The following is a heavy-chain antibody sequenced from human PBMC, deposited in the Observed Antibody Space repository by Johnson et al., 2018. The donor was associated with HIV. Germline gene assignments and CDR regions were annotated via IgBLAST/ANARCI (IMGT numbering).Heavy chain of an antibody. CDR2: ISWNSGSI. Sequence: VQLVESGGGLVQPGRSLRLSCAASGFTFDDYAMHWVRQSPGKGLEWVSGISWNSGSIGYADSVKGRFTISRDNAKNSLYLQMNSLRAEDTALYYCAKDLKWGLRAFDIWGQGTMVTVSS. CDR3: AKDLKWGLRAFDI. J-gene: IGHJ3*02. V-gene: IGHV3-9*01. D-gene: IGHD1-26*01. CDR1: GFTFDDYA.